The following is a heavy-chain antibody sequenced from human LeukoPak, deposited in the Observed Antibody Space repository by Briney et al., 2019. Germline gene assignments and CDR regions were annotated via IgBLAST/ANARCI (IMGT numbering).Heavy chain of an antibody. J-gene: IGHJ3*02. CDR1: GYTLTELS. V-gene: IGHV1-24*01. CDR2: FDPEDGET. Sequence: ASVKVSCKVSGYTLTELSMHWVRQAPGKGLEWMGGFDPEDGETIYAQKFQGRVTMTEDTSTDTAYMELSSLRSEDTAVYYCATGAPNTMVRGVIRRAFDIWGQGTMVTVSS. D-gene: IGHD3-10*01. CDR3: ATGAPNTMVRGVIRRAFDI.